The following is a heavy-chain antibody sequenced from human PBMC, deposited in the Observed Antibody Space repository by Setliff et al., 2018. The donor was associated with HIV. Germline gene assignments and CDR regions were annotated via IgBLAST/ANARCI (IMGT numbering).Heavy chain of an antibody. D-gene: IGHD3-22*01. Sequence: EASVKVSCKASGYTFASHDINWVRQATGQGLEWMGWLNTNSGNRAYAQKFQGRVTMTRNTSISTAYLDLSSLRSEDTAVYYCVGANHYDSDGYYSPYWGQGTLVTVSS. CDR3: VGANHYDSDGYYSPY. CDR2: LNTNSGNR. CDR1: GYTFASHD. J-gene: IGHJ4*02. V-gene: IGHV1-8*02.